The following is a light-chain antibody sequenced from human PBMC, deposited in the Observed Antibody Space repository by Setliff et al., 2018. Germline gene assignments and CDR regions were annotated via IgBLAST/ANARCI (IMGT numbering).Light chain of an antibody. J-gene: IGLJ1*01. CDR1: SSNIGAGYD. Sequence: QSVLTQPPSVSGAPGQRVTISCTGSSSNIGAGYDVHWYQQLPGTAPKLLIYGNSNRPSGVPDRFSGSKSGTSASLAITGLQAEDEADYYCCSYAGSYTYVFGTGTKV. CDR2: GNS. V-gene: IGLV1-40*01. CDR3: CSYAGSYTYV.